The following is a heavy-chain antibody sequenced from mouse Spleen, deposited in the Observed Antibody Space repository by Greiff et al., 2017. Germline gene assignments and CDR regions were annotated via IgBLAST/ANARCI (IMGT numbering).Heavy chain of an antibody. CDR3: ARPSGGDYVYYFDY. CDR2: ISSGSSTI. Sequence: EVKLVESGGGLVKPGGSLKLSCAASGFTFSDYGMHWVRQAPEKGLEWVAYISSGSSTIYYADTVKGRFTISRDNAKNTLFLQMTSLRSEDTAMYYCARPSGGDYVYYFDYWGQGTTLTVSS. D-gene: IGHD2-13*01. J-gene: IGHJ2*01. V-gene: IGHV5-17*01. CDR1: GFTFSDYG.